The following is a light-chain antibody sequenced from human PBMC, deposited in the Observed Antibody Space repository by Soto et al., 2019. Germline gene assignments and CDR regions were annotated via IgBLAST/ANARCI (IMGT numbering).Light chain of an antibody. CDR2: GAS. CDR3: QQYNNWLRT. CDR1: QSLSSS. Sequence: EIVMTQSPATLSVSPGERATLSFRASQSLSSSLAWYQSKPGQAPRLLIYGASTRATGIPVRFSGSGSGTEFTLTISSLQSEDFAVYYCQQYNNWLRTFGQGTKVEIK. J-gene: IGKJ1*01. V-gene: IGKV3-15*01.